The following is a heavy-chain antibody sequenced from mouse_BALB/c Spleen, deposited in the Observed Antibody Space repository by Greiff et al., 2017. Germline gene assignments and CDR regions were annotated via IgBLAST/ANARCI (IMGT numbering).Heavy chain of an antibody. D-gene: IGHD1-1*02. CDR1: GFTFNSYT. CDR3: ARHGNAMDY. Sequence: VMLVESGGGLVQPGGSLKLSCAASGFTFNSYTMSWIRQTPEKRLEWVAYISDGGGSTYYPDTVKGRFTISRHTAKNTLYLQMSSLKSEDTAMYYCARHGNAMDYWGQGTSVTVSA. CDR2: ISDGGGST. V-gene: IGHV5-12-2*01. J-gene: IGHJ4*01.